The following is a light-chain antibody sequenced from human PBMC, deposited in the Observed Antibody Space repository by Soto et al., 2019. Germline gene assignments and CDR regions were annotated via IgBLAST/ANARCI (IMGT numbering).Light chain of an antibody. V-gene: IGKV3-15*01. J-gene: IGKJ1*01. CDR3: QQYNNWPLWT. CDR2: GAS. CDR1: QSVSNN. Sequence: EIVMTQSPATLSVSPGDRATLSCRASQSVSNNLAWYQQKPGQSPRLLIYGASTRATGIPARFSGSGSGTEFTLTISSLQSEDFAVYYCQQYNNWPLWTFGQGTKVE.